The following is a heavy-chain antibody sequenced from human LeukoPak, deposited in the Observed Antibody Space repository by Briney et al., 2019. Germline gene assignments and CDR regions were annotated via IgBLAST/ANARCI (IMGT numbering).Heavy chain of an antibody. Sequence: SETLSLTCTVSGGSISSSSYYWGWIRQPPGKGLEWIGSIYYSGSTYYNPSLKSRVTISVDTSKNQFSLKLSSVTAADTAVYYCARLGGGYSYGYGVDYWGQGTLATVSS. CDR1: GGSISSSSYY. D-gene: IGHD5-18*01. J-gene: IGHJ4*02. CDR2: IYYSGST. V-gene: IGHV4-39*01. CDR3: ARLGGGYSYGYGVDY.